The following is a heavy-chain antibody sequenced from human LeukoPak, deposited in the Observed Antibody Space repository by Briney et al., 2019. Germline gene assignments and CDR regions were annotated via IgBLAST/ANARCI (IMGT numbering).Heavy chain of an antibody. Sequence: ASVKVSCKASGGTFSSYAIRWVRQAPGQGLEWMGWINPNSGGTNYAQKFQGRVTMTRDTSISTAYMELSRLRSDDTAGYYCARDLGYGDYGPWGQGTLVTVSS. CDR2: INPNSGGT. CDR1: GGTFSSYA. V-gene: IGHV1-2*02. J-gene: IGHJ5*02. CDR3: ARDLGYGDYGP. D-gene: IGHD4-17*01.